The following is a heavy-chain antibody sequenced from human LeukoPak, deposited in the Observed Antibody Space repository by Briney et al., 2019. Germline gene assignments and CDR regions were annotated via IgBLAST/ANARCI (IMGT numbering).Heavy chain of an antibody. CDR3: VKRTSDYYYYDY. D-gene: IGHD3-3*01. CDR2: ISSDGDST. J-gene: IGHJ4*02. V-gene: IGHV3-64D*06. Sequence: GGSLRLSCSASGFTFSTYPMHWVRQAPGRGLEYVSSISSDGDSTYYADSVKGRFTISRDNSKNTPYLQTSSLRAEDTAVYYCVKRTSDYYYYDYWGRGTLVTVSS. CDR1: GFTFSTYP.